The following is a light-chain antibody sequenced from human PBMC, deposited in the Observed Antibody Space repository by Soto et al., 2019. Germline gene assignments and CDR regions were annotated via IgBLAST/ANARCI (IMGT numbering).Light chain of an antibody. CDR3: AAWDDSLSGYV. V-gene: IGLV1-47*01. J-gene: IGLJ1*01. Sequence: QSVLTQPPSASGTPGQRVTISCSGSSSNIGSNYVYWYQQLPGTAPKLLSYRNNQRPSGVPDRFSGSKSGTSASRAISGLRSEDEADYYCAAWDDSLSGYVFGTGTKLTVL. CDR2: RNN. CDR1: SSNIGSNY.